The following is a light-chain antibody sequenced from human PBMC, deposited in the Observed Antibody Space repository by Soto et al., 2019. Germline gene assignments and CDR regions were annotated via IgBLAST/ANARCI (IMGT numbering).Light chain of an antibody. V-gene: IGKV3-20*01. CDR2: GVS. CDR1: QSIGLA. Sequence: EIVLTQSPATLSLSPGERATLSCRASQSIGLAIAWYQHKPGQAPRLLIYGVSSRATGIPDRFSGSGSGTDFTLTISRLEPEDFAVYHCQQYGSSPLITFGQGTRLEIK. J-gene: IGKJ5*01. CDR3: QQYGSSPLIT.